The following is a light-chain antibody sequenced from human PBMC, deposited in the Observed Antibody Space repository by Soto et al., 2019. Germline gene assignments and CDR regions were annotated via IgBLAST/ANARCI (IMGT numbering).Light chain of an antibody. CDR3: SSYAGSNHLV. Sequence: QSALTQPPSASGSPGQSVTISCTGTSSDVGAYNYVSWYQQYPGKAPKLIIYEVAKRPSGVPDRFSGSKSGNTASLTVSGLQSEDEADYFCSSYAGSNHLVFGGGTKLTVL. CDR1: SSDVGAYNY. CDR2: EVA. J-gene: IGLJ2*01. V-gene: IGLV2-8*01.